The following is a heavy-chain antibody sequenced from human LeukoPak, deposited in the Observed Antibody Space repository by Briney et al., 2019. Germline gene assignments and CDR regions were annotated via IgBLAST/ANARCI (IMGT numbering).Heavy chain of an antibody. Sequence: ASETLSLTCAVYGGSFSGYYWSWIRQPPGKGLEWIGEINHSGSTNYNPSLKSRVSISVDTSKNQFSLKLRSVTAADTAVYYCARDRGTSGTDYWGQGTLVTVSS. CDR3: ARDRGTSGTDY. CDR2: INHSGST. J-gene: IGHJ4*02. V-gene: IGHV4-34*01. D-gene: IGHD2-8*01. CDR1: GGSFSGYY.